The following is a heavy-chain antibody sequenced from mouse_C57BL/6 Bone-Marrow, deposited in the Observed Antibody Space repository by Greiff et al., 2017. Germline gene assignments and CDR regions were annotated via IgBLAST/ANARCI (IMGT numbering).Heavy chain of an antibody. Sequence: EVKLQESGGGLVQPKGSLKLSCAASGFSFNTYAMNWVRQAPGKGLEWVARIRSKSNNYATYYADSVKDRFTISRDDSESMLYLQMNNLKTEDTAMYYCVRREGYCAMDYWGQGTSVTVSS. CDR3: VRREGYCAMDY. V-gene: IGHV10-1*01. J-gene: IGHJ4*01. CDR1: GFSFNTYA. CDR2: IRSKSNNYAT.